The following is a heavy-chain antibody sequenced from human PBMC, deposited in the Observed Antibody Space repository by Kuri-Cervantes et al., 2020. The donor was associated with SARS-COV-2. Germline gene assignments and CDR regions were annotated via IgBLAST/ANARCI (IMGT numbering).Heavy chain of an antibody. V-gene: IGHV3-7*03. CDR1: GFTFRSCW. J-gene: IGHJ4*02. Sequence: GGSLRLSCAASGFTFRSCWMSWVRQAPGKGLEWVAAIKPEGGEKHYVDSVRGRFTISRDDAKNSLYLQMNSLRAEDTAVYYCAKDYYSSSSNYFDYWGQGTLVTVSS. CDR3: AKDYYSSSSNYFDY. CDR2: IKPEGGEK. D-gene: IGHD6-6*01.